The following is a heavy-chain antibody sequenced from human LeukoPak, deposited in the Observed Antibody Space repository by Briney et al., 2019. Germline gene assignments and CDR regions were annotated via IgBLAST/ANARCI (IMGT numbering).Heavy chain of an antibody. Sequence: GGSLRLSCAASGFTFSNAWMNWVRQAPGKGLEWVGRIKSKTDGGTTDYAAPVKGRFTISRDDSKNTLYLQMNSLRAEDTAVYYCARDFENAFDIWGQGTMVTVSS. CDR1: GFTFSNAW. CDR2: IKSKTDGGTT. J-gene: IGHJ3*02. CDR3: ARDFENAFDI. V-gene: IGHV3-15*07.